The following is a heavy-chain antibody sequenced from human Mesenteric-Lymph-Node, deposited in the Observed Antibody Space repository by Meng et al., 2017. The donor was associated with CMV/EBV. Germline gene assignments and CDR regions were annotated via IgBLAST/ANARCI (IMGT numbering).Heavy chain of an antibody. V-gene: IGHV3-7*01. CDR1: GFTFSSYW. Sequence: GESLKISCAASGFTFSSYWMSWVRQAPGKGLEWVANIKQDGSEKYYVDSVKGRFTISRDNAKNSLYLQMNSLRAEDTAVYYCARGAVVVPAALYYYYYYGMDVWGQGTTVTVSS. CDR2: IKQDGSEK. CDR3: ARGAVVVPAALYYYYYYGMDV. J-gene: IGHJ6*02. D-gene: IGHD2-2*01.